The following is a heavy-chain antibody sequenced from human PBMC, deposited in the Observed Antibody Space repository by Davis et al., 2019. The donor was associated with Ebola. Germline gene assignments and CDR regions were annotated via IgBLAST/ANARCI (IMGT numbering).Heavy chain of an antibody. Sequence: GESLKISCAASGFTFSSYGMHWVRQAPGKGLEWVAVISYDGSNKYYADSVKGRFTISRDHSKNTLYLQMNSLRAEDTAVYYCARSGLSFGVVKYHYGMDVWGKGTTVTVSS. J-gene: IGHJ6*04. CDR1: GFTFSSYG. D-gene: IGHD3-3*01. CDR3: ARSGLSFGVVKYHYGMDV. V-gene: IGHV3-30*03. CDR2: ISYDGSNK.